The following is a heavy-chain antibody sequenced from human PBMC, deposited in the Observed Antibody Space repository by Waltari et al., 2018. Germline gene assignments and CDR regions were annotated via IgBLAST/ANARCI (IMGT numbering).Heavy chain of an antibody. CDR3: ARDSPLRYFDREFDY. CDR2: INPNSGGT. J-gene: IGHJ4*02. Sequence: QVQLVQSGAEVKKPGASVKVSCKASGYPFTGYYMHWVRQAPGQGLEWMGWINPNSGGTNYAQKFQGRVTMTRDTSISTAYMELSRLRSDDTAVYYCARDSPLRYFDREFDYWGQGTLVTVSS. CDR1: GYPFTGYY. V-gene: IGHV1-2*02. D-gene: IGHD3-9*01.